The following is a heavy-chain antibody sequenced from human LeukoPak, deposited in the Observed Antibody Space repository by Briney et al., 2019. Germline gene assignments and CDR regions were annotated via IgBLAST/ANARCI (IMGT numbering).Heavy chain of an antibody. CDR3: AREADLTYYYGSGSYSPGAFDI. CDR2: IRYDGSNK. V-gene: IGHV3-30*02. CDR1: GFTFSSYG. Sequence: GGSLRLSCAASGFTFSSYGMHWVRQAPGKGLEWVAFIRYDGSNKYYADSVKGRFTISRDNSKNTLYLQMNSLRAEDTAVYYCAREADLTYYYGSGSYSPGAFDIWGQGTMVTVSS. J-gene: IGHJ3*02. D-gene: IGHD3-10*01.